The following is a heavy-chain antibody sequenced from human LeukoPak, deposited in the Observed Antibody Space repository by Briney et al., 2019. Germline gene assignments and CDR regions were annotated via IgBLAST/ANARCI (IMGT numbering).Heavy chain of an antibody. J-gene: IGHJ3*02. D-gene: IGHD2-21*02. Sequence: GGSLRFYCATSGFTVSDHSMDWVRQAPGKGLEGGVRTRSKPYSYTTQYAASVKGRFAISRDDSKNSLYLQMNSLKPEDTSVYYCVRSVTASATGAIWGQRTMVTVSS. CDR3: VRSVTASATGAI. CDR2: TRSKPYSYTT. CDR1: GFTVSDHS. V-gene: IGHV3-72*01.